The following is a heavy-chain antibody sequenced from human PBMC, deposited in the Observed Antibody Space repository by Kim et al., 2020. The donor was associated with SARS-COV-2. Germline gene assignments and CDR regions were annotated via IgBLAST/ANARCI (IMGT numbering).Heavy chain of an antibody. Sequence: TPSLKSRVTISVDPSKNQSSLKLSSVTAADTAVYYCARGRRWLQFHAFDIWGQGTMVTVSS. CDR3: ARGRRWLQFHAFDI. J-gene: IGHJ3*02. D-gene: IGHD5-12*01. V-gene: IGHV4-39*07.